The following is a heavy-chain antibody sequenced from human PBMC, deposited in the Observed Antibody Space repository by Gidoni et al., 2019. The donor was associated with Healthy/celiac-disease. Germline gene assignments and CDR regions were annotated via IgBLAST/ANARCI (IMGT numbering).Heavy chain of an antibody. Sequence: QVQLVESGGGLVKPGGSLRLSCAAFGFTFSVYSMSWIRQAPGQGLEWVSYISSSGSTIYYADSVKGRFTISRDNAKNSLYLQMNSLRAEDTAVYYCAREGKDCSGGSCYSFFVYWGQGTLVTVSS. CDR2: ISSSGSTI. CDR3: AREGKDCSGGSCYSFFVY. CDR1: GFTFSVYS. V-gene: IGHV3-11*01. D-gene: IGHD2-15*01. J-gene: IGHJ4*02.